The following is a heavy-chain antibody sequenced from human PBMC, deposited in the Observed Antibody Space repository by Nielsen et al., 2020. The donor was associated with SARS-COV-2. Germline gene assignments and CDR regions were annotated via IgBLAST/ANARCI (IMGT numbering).Heavy chain of an antibody. CDR2: FDPEDGET. D-gene: IGHD6-13*01. J-gene: IGHJ6*02. Sequence: ASVKVSCKVSGYTLTELSMHWVRQAPGKGLEWMGGFDPEDGETIYAQKFQGRVTMTEDTSTDTAYMELSSLRSEDTAVYYCARYRAAAAGRTSRGGMDVWGQGTTVTVSS. CDR1: GYTLTELS. CDR3: ARYRAAAAGRTSRGGMDV. V-gene: IGHV1-24*01.